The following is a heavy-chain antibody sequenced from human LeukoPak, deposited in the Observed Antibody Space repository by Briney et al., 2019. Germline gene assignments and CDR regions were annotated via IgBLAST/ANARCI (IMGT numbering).Heavy chain of an antibody. V-gene: IGHV1-69*04. J-gene: IGHJ4*02. D-gene: IGHD3-22*01. Sequence: ASVKVSCKASGGTFSSYAISWVRQAPGQGLEWMGRIIPILGIANYAQKFQGRVTITADKSTSTAYMELSSLRSEDTAVYYCATGRFYDSSGYLWYWGQGTLVTVSS. CDR2: IIPILGIA. CDR3: ATGRFYDSSGYLWY. CDR1: GGTFSSYA.